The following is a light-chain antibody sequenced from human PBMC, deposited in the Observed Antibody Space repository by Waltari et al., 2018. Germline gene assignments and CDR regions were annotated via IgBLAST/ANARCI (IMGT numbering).Light chain of an antibody. J-gene: IGLJ3*02. CDR2: GNN. V-gene: IGLV1-40*01. CDR3: QSFDIRLSGGVV. Sequence: QSVLTQPPSMSGAPGQRVTIPCTGSSSNLGAGHDVHWSQVFPGTAPKPLIYGNNNRPSGVPDRFSGSKSDTSASLAIGGLQAEDEADYYCQSFDIRLSGGVVFGGGTKVTVL. CDR1: SSNLGAGHD.